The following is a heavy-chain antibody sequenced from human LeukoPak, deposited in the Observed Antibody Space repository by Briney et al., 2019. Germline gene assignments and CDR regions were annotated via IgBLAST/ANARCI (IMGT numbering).Heavy chain of an antibody. CDR2: IGTSSSTI. CDR3: VRDYLYAFDI. Sequence: GGSLRLSCVASGFSFSTCSMNWVRQAPGEGLEWVSYIGTSSSTIFYADSVRGRFTISRDNAKNSLYLQMNTLRAEDTAVYFCVRDYLYAFDIWGQGTTVTVSS. V-gene: IGHV3-48*01. J-gene: IGHJ3*02. CDR1: GFSFSTCS.